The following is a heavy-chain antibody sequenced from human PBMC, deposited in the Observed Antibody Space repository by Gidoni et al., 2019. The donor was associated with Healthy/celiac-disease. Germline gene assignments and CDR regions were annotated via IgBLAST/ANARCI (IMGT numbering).Heavy chain of an antibody. Sequence: EVHLVESGGGLVQPGRSLHLSCEASGLTFGSSWLSWVRQAPGKGLEWVANIKQDGSEKYYVDSVKGRFTISRDNAKNSLYLQMNSLRAEDTAVYYCAREVPAAIREYYYYYGMDVWGQGTTVTVSS. CDR1: GLTFGSSW. D-gene: IGHD2-2*02. CDR3: AREVPAAIREYYYYYGMDV. CDR2: IKQDGSEK. V-gene: IGHV3-7*04. J-gene: IGHJ6*02.